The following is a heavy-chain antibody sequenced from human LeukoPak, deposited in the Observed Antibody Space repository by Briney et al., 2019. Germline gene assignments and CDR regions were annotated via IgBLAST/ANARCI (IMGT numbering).Heavy chain of an antibody. V-gene: IGHV4-34*01. CDR1: GGSFSGYY. J-gene: IGHJ5*02. Sequence: SETLSLTCAVYGGSFSGYYWSWIRQPPGEGLEWIGEINHSGSTNYNPSLKSRVTISVDTSKNQFSLKLSSVTAADTAVYYCARQYGGYSYGYNWFDPWGQGTLVTVSS. CDR2: INHSGST. D-gene: IGHD5-18*01. CDR3: ARQYGGYSYGYNWFDP.